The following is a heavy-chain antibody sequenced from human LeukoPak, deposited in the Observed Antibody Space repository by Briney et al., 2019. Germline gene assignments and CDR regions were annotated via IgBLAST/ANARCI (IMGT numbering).Heavy chain of an antibody. CDR3: AKRRTNYDILTGDFDY. CDR1: GFTFSSYG. V-gene: IGHV3-23*01. CDR2: ISVSGGNT. J-gene: IGHJ4*02. D-gene: IGHD3-9*01. Sequence: GGSLRLSCEASGFTFSSYGMSWVRQAPGKGLEWVSGISVSGGNTFYADSVKGRFTISRDNSKNTLYLQMNGLRAEDTAVYYCAKRRTNYDILTGDFDYWGQGTLVTVSS.